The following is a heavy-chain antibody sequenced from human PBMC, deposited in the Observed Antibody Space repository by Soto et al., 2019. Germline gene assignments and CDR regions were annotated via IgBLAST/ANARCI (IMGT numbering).Heavy chain of an antibody. J-gene: IGHJ5*02. V-gene: IGHV3-30*18. Sequence: GGSLRLSCAASGFTFSSYGMHWVRQAPGKGLEWVAVISYDGSNKYYADSVKGRFTISRDNSKNTLYLQMNSLRAEDTAVYYCAKDHLSGSSTGLWWFDPWGQGTLVTVSS. CDR1: GFTFSSYG. D-gene: IGHD6-6*01. CDR3: AKDHLSGSSTGLWWFDP. CDR2: ISYDGSNK.